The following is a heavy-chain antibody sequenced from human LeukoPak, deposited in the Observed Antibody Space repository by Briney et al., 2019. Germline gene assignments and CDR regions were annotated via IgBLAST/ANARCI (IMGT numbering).Heavy chain of an antibody. CDR2: IYYSGST. CDR3: ASRKPIYSGSSGGDY. Sequence: SETLSLTCTVSGGSISSSSYYWGWIRQPPGKGLEWIGSIYYSGSTYYNPSLKSRVTISVDTSTYQFSLKLSSVTAADTAVYYCASRKPIYSGSSGGDYWGQGTLVTVSS. D-gene: IGHD1-26*01. J-gene: IGHJ4*02. CDR1: GGSISSSSYY. V-gene: IGHV4-39*01.